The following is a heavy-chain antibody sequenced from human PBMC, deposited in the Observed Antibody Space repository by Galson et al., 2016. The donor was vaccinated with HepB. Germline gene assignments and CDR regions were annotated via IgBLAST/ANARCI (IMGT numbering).Heavy chain of an antibody. CDR1: GFFFSNFV. V-gene: IGHV3-23*01. CDR3: AKAKDRGYDSGCRDN. D-gene: IGHD6-19*01. CDR2: IRGSGGSP. J-gene: IGHJ4*02. Sequence: SLRLSCAASGFFFSNFVMTWVRQAPGKGLEWVSDIRGSGGSPYYADSVLGRFTITRDNSKNTLYLQMNSLRAEDTALYYCAKAKDRGYDSGCRDNWGQGTLVIVSS.